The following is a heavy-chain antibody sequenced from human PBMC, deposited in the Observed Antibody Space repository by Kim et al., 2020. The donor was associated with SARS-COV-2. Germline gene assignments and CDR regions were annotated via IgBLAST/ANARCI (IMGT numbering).Heavy chain of an antibody. V-gene: IGHV4-59*08. CDR2: IYYSGST. CDR3: ARLIPSGSGGYLDY. D-gene: IGHD1-26*01. J-gene: IGHJ4*02. CDR1: GASISRYY. Sequence: SETLSLTWTVSGASISRYYWSWIRQPPGKGLEWIGYIYYSGSTNYNPSLKSRVTISVDTSKNQFSLKLSSVTAADTAVYYCARLIPSGSGGYLDYWGQGTLVTVSS.